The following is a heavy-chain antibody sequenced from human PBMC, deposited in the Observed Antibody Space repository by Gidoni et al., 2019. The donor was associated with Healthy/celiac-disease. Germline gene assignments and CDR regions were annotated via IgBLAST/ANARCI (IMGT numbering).Heavy chain of an antibody. CDR1: GFTFSSYG. J-gene: IGHJ4*02. Sequence: QVQLVESGGGVVQPGRSLRLSCAASGFTFSSYGMHWVRQAPGKGLEWVAVIWYDGSNKYYADSVKGRFTISRDNSKNTLYLQMNSLRAEDTAVYYCARDGQMGARLFDYWGQGTLVTVSS. CDR3: ARDGQMGARLFDY. D-gene: IGHD1-26*01. CDR2: IWYDGSNK. V-gene: IGHV3-33*08.